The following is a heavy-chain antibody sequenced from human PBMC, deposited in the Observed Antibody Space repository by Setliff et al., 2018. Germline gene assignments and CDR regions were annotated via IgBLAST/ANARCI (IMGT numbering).Heavy chain of an antibody. CDR3: ARSPSSGSYWNARPFYSDR. D-gene: IGHD3-10*01. CDR1: NGSISISDFY. J-gene: IGHJ5*02. CDR2: IYYTGDT. V-gene: IGHV4-39*01. Sequence: TLSLTCTVSNGSISISDFYWGWIRQSPGKGLEWIGSIYYTGDTWYKQSLEGRVTISVDTSKNQFSLGLTSVTAADTALYYCARSPSSGSYWNARPFYSDRWGQGTLVTVSS.